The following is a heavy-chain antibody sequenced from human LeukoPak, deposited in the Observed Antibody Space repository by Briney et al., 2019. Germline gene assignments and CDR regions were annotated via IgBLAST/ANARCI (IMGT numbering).Heavy chain of an antibody. D-gene: IGHD4-17*01. CDR2: MNANRGNT. J-gene: IGHJ4*02. Sequence: ASVKVSCKASGYTFTSYDINWVRQAPGQGLEWMGWMNANRGNTGYAQKFQGRVTMTRDTSTSTAYMEVSSLRSEDTAVYYCARDSSGARADYWGQGTLVTVSS. CDR3: ARDSSGARADY. CDR1: GYTFTSYD. V-gene: IGHV1-8*01.